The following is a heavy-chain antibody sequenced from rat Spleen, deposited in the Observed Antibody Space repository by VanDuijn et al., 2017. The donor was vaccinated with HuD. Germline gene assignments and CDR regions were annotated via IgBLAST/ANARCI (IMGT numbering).Heavy chain of an antibody. CDR3: ARHSEGVMDA. D-gene: IGHD1-11*01. CDR2: ISYDGSST. CDR1: GFTFSDYY. Sequence: EVQLVESGGGLVRPGRSLKLSCAASGFTFSDYYMAWVRQAPTKGLEWVATISYDGSSTYYRDSVKGRFTISRDNAKSTLYLQMDSLRSEDTATYYCARHSEGVMDAWGQGASVTVSS. V-gene: IGHV5-7*01. J-gene: IGHJ4*01.